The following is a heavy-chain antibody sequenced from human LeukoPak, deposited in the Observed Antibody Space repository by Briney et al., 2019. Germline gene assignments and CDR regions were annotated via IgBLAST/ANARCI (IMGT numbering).Heavy chain of an antibody. V-gene: IGHV3-30-3*01. D-gene: IGHD3-22*01. Sequence: GRSLRLSCAASGFTFSDYAMHWVRQAPGKGLEWVAIISYDGSNKYYADSVKGRFTISRDNSKNTLYLQMNSLRAEDTAVYYCARESYYDSSAAFDIWGQGTMVTVSS. CDR2: ISYDGSNK. CDR3: ARESYYDSSAAFDI. CDR1: GFTFSDYA. J-gene: IGHJ3*02.